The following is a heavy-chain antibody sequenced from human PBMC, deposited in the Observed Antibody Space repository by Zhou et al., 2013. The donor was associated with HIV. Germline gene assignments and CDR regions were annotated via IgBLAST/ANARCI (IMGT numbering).Heavy chain of an antibody. J-gene: IGHJ4*02. V-gene: IGHV1-69*05. CDR2: IIPIFGTA. CDR3: ASRPGYSSGWSYYFDY. D-gene: IGHD6-19*01. Sequence: QVQLVQSGAEVKKPGSSVKVSCKASGGTFSSYAISWVRQAPGQGLEWMGGIIPIFGTANYAQKFQGRVTITTDESTSTAYMELSSLRSEDTAVYYCASRPGYSSGWSYYFDYWGQGTLVTVSS. CDR1: GGTFSSYA.